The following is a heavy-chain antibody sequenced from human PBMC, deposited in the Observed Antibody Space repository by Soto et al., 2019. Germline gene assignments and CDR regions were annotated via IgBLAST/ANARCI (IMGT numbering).Heavy chain of an antibody. CDR2: ISAYNGNT. Sequence: AVKVSCKASGYTFTSYGISWVRQAPGQGLEWMGWISAYNGNTNYAQKLQGRVTMTTDTSTSTAYMELRSLRSDDTAVYYCARDHRSSGSYHTGKFDYWGQRTLVAVSS. D-gene: IGHD3-10*01. CDR1: GYTFTSYG. J-gene: IGHJ4*02. CDR3: ARDHRSSGSYHTGKFDY. V-gene: IGHV1-18*01.